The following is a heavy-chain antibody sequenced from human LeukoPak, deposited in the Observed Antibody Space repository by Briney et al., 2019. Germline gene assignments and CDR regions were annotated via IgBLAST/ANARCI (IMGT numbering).Heavy chain of an antibody. CDR3: ASYYDSSGAPFDY. J-gene: IGHJ4*02. Sequence: SVKVSGKASGGTFSSYAISWVRQAPGQGLEWMGGIIPIFGTANYAQKFQGRVTITTDESTSTAYMELSSLRSEDTAVYYCASYYDSSGAPFDYWGQGTLVTVSS. V-gene: IGHV1-69*05. CDR2: IIPIFGTA. D-gene: IGHD3-22*01. CDR1: GGTFSSYA.